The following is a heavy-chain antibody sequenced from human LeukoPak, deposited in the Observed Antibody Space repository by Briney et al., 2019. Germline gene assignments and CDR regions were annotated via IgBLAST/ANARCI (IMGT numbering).Heavy chain of an antibody. CDR1: GFTFSSYS. V-gene: IGHV3-21*01. D-gene: IGHD6-13*01. CDR3: ARPRIAAGPRNDAFVI. Sequence: GGSLRLSCAASGFTFSSYSMNWVRQAPGKGLEWVSSISSSSSYIYYADSVKGRFTISRENAKNSLYLKMNSLRAEETAVYYCARPRIAAGPRNDAFVIWGQGTIVTVSS. CDR2: ISSSSSYI. J-gene: IGHJ3*02.